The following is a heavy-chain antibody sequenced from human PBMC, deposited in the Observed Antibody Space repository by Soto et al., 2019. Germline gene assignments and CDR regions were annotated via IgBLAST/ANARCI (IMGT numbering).Heavy chain of an antibody. J-gene: IGHJ5*02. CDR3: ARPHYVKTWFDP. CDR1: GYTFTSYA. CDR2: INAGNGNT. Sequence: GASVKVSCKASGYTFTSYAMHWVRQAPGQRLEWMGWINAGNGNTKYSQKFQGRVTITRDTSASTAYMELSGLRSEDTAVYYCARPHYVKTWFDPWGQGTLVTVSS. D-gene: IGHD3-16*01. V-gene: IGHV1-3*01.